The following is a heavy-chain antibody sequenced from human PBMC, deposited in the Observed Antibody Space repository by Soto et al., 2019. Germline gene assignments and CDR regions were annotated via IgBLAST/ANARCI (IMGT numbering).Heavy chain of an antibody. D-gene: IGHD3-10*01. CDR3: EALDGALDY. Sequence: PAETLSLTCPVPGDSFSSYCWTWIRQPPGKRLEWVAYIFHTGNTNYNPSLKSRVTISVDTSKNQFSLKLRSVTHGDTAVYYCEALDGALDYWGPGTLVTVSS. V-gene: IGHV4-59*01. J-gene: IGHJ4*02. CDR2: IFHTGNT. CDR1: GDSFSSYC.